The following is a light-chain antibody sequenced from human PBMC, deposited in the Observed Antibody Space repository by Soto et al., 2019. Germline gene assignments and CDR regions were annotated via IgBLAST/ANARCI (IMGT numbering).Light chain of an antibody. V-gene: IGLV2-14*03. Sequence: QSALTQPASVSGSPGQSITISCTGTSSDVGGYDSVSWYQQRPGNAPKLILFDVTNRPSGVSNRFSGSKSGNTASLTISGLQADDEADYYCSSYKRSNPYVFGTGTKVTV. CDR2: DVT. CDR3: SSYKRSNPYV. CDR1: SSDVGGYDS. J-gene: IGLJ1*01.